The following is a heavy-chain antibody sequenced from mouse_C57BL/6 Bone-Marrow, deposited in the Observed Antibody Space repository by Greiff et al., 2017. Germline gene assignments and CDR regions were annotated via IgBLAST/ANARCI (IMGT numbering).Heavy chain of an antibody. CDR3: ASDFLDY. J-gene: IGHJ2*01. CDR1: GYTFTSYW. CDR2: IDPSDSYT. Sequence: QVQLQQPGAELVMPGASVKLSCKASGYTFTSYWMHWVKQRPGQGLEWIGEIDPSDSYTNYNQKFKGKSTLTVDKSSSTADMQLSSLTSEDSAVYYCASDFLDYWGQGTTLTVSS. V-gene: IGHV1-69*01.